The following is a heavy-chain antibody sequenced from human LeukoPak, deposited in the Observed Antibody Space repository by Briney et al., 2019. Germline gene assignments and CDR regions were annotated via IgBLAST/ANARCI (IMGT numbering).Heavy chain of an antibody. CDR2: INPNSGGT. D-gene: IGHD4-17*01. V-gene: IGHV1-2*06. CDR1: GYTFTSYD. Sequence: ASVKVSCKASGYTFTSYDINWVRQATGQGLEWMGRINPNSGGTNYAQKFQGRVTMTRDTSISTAYMELSRLRSDDTAVYYCARDWGRLRQSDVYWGQGTLVTVSS. J-gene: IGHJ4*02. CDR3: ARDWGRLRQSDVY.